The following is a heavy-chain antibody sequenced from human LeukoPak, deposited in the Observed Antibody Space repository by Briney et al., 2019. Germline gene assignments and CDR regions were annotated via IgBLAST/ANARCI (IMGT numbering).Heavy chain of an antibody. CDR1: GFTVSSNY. CDR2: IYKNAIT. CDR3: AKDLSGYSYGFPVDY. D-gene: IGHD5-18*01. J-gene: IGHJ4*02. Sequence: GGSLRLSCAASGFTVSSNYMTWVRQAPGKGLEWVSVIYKNAITYYADTVRGRFTISRDNAKNSLYLQMNSLRAEDTAVYYCAKDLSGYSYGFPVDYWGQGTLVTVSS. V-gene: IGHV3-53*01.